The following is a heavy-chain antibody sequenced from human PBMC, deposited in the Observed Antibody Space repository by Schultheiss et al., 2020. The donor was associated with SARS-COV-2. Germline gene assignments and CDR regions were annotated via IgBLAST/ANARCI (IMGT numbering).Heavy chain of an antibody. J-gene: IGHJ6*02. V-gene: IGHV4-31*03. CDR2: IYYSGST. D-gene: IGHD2-2*01. Sequence: SETLSLTCTVSGGSISSGGYYWSWIRQHPGKGLEWIGYIYYSGSTYYNPSLKSRVTISVDTSKNQFSLKLSSVTAADTAVYYCARDKHCSSTSCITGHYYYGMEVWGQGTTVTVSS. CDR3: ARDKHCSSTSCITGHYYYGMEV. CDR1: GGSISSGGYY.